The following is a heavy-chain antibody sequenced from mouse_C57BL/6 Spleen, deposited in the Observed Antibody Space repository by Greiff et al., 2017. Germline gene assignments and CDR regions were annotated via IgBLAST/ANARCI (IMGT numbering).Heavy chain of an antibody. CDR2: IYPGSGNT. J-gene: IGHJ4*01. CDR3: ARANYYDYDGYAMDD. D-gene: IGHD2-4*01. Sequence: QVQLKESGAELVRPGASVKLSCKASGYTFTDYYINWVKQRPGQGLEWIARIYPGSGNTYYNEKFKGKATLTAEKSSSTAYMQLSSLTSEDSAVYFCARANYYDYDGYAMDDWGQGTSVTVSS. V-gene: IGHV1-76*01. CDR1: GYTFTDYY.